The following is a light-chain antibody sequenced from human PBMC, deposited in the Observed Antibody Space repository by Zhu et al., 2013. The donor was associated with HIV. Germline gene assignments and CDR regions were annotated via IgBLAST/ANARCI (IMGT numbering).Light chain of an antibody. CDR3: MQGXQLAXX. Sequence: DIVMTQSPLSLSVTPGAPASISCRPSQSLLHGNGYIYLDWYLQKPGQSPQLLIYLGSSRASGVPDRFSGSGSGTDFTLKISRVEAEDVGVYYCMQGXQLAXXFGPGTKVEFK. CDR1: QSLLHGNGYIY. CDR2: LGS. J-gene: IGKJ3*01. V-gene: IGKV2-28*01.